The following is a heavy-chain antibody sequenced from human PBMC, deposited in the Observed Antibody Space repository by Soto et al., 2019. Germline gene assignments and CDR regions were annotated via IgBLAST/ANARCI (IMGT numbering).Heavy chain of an antibody. J-gene: IGHJ4*02. CDR3: VSDRGYGHASVPYS. CDR2: ISYDGSLQ. Sequence: QAQLVESGGGVVQPGRSLRLSCAASGFAFSSYGMHWVRQAPGTGLEWVAVISYDGSLQHYADSVKGRFTIARDNSKKMLLMQISNLRAEDTAVYYCVSDRGYGHASVPYSWGQGTLVSVSS. D-gene: IGHD3-10*01. V-gene: IGHV3-30*04. CDR1: GFAFSSYG.